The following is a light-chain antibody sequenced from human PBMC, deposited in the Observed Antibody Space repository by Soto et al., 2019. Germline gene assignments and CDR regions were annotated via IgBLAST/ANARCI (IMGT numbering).Light chain of an antibody. Sequence: EIVMTQSPATLSVSPGETVTLSYRASQSVSIDLAWYQQKPGQAPRLLISAASTRATGIPARFSGSGSGTEFTLTISSLQSEDFAVYYCQQYYDWLDVTFGQGTKVEI. CDR2: AAS. CDR3: QQYYDWLDVT. CDR1: QSVSID. J-gene: IGKJ1*01. V-gene: IGKV3-15*01.